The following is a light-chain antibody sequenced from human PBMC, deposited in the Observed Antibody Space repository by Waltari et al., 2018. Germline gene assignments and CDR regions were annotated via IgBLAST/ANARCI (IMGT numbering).Light chain of an antibody. V-gene: IGLV2-14*01. CDR3: SSYTSSSILYV. Sequence: QSALTQPASVSGSPGQSITISCTGTSSDVGGYNYVSWYQQHPGKAPKLMIYDVSKRPSGVSNRFSGYKSGNTASLTISGLQAEDEADYYCSSYTSSSILYVFGTGTKVTVL. CDR1: SSDVGGYNY. J-gene: IGLJ1*01. CDR2: DVS.